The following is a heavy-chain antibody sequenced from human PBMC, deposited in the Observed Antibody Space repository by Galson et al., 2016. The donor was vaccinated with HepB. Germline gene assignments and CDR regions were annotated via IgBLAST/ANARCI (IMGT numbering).Heavy chain of an antibody. CDR2: ISAKNGNT. D-gene: IGHD3-22*01. Sequence: SVKVSCKASNYTFINYVITWVRQAPGQGLEWMGWISAKNGNTKDAQKFRGRVTMTRDTSTSTAYMELRNLRSDDTAVYYCATRPGLMFYYNSSGDAFDIWGQGTMVTVSS. CDR1: NYTFINYV. CDR3: ATRPGLMFYYNSSGDAFDI. J-gene: IGHJ3*02. V-gene: IGHV1-18*01.